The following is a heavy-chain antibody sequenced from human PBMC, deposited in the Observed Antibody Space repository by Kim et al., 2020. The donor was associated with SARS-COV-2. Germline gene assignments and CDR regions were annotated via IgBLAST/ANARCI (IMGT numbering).Heavy chain of an antibody. J-gene: IGHJ6*02. CDR1: GGTFSSYA. D-gene: IGHD2-2*01. CDR2: IIPIFGTA. CDR3: ARGGKGNCSSTSCYNYYYYGMDV. V-gene: IGHV1-69*13. Sequence: SVKVSCKASGGTFSSYAISWVRQAPGQGLEWMGGIIPIFGTANYAQKFQGRVTITADESTSTAYMELSSLRSEDTAVYYCARGGKGNCSSTSCYNYYYYGMDVWGQGTTVTVSS.